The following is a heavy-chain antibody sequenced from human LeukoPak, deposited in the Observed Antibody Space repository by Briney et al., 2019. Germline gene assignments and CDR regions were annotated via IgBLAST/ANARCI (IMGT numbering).Heavy chain of an antibody. D-gene: IGHD3-10*01. CDR2: INAGNGNT. CDR3: AREDVYYYGSGSSIWPDAFDI. J-gene: IGHJ3*02. V-gene: IGHV1-3*01. CDR1: GGTFSSYA. Sequence: GASVKVSCKASGGTFSSYAMHWVRQAPGQRLEWMGWINAGNGNTKYSQKFQGRVTITRDTSASTAYMELSSLRSEDTAVYYCAREDVYYYGSGSSIWPDAFDIWGQGTMVTVSS.